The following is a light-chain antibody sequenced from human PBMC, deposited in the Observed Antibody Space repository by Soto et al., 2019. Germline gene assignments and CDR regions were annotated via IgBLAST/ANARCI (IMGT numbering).Light chain of an antibody. V-gene: IGKV1-9*01. CDR2: AAS. CDR1: QGISSY. CDR3: QQLNSYPVT. Sequence: DIQLTQSPSFLSASVGDRVTLTCRASQGISSYLAWYQQKPGKAPNLLIYAASTLQSGVPSRFSGSGSGTEFTLTISSLQAEDLATYYCQQLNSYPVTFGGGTKVDIK. J-gene: IGKJ4*01.